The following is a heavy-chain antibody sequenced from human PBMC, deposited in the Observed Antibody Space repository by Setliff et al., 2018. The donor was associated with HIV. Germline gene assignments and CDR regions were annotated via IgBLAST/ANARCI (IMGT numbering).Heavy chain of an antibody. Sequence: SETLSLTCAVSGGSVSSDSSYWSWIRQPPGKGLEWIGYIYYSGSTNYNPSLKSRVTISVDTSKSQSSLKLRSVTSADTAIYYCARGVPLLPPRNWGQGALVTVSS. J-gene: IGHJ4*02. CDR1: GGSVSSDSSY. CDR3: ARGVPLLPPRN. CDR2: IYYSGST. V-gene: IGHV4-61*01. D-gene: IGHD1-26*01.